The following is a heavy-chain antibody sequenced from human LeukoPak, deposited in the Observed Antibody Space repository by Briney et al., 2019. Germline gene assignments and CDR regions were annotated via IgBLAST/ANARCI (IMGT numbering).Heavy chain of an antibody. J-gene: IGHJ4*02. CDR2: IKQDGSEK. Sequence: PGGSLRLSCAASGFIFSNYAIHWVRQAPGKGLEWVANIKQDGSEKYYVDSVKGRFTISRDNAKNSLYLQMNSLRAEDTAVYYCARDYDSSGYLIDYWGQGTLVTVSS. D-gene: IGHD3-22*01. CDR1: GFIFSNYA. CDR3: ARDYDSSGYLIDY. V-gene: IGHV3-7*03.